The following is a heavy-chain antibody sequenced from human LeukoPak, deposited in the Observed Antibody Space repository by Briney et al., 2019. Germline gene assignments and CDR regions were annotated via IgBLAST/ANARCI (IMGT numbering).Heavy chain of an antibody. J-gene: IGHJ3*02. D-gene: IGHD4-23*01. CDR2: ISYDGSNK. CDR1: GFTFSSYG. V-gene: IGHV3-30*18. Sequence: GGSLRLSRAASGFTFSSYGMHWVRQAPGKGLEWVAVISYDGSNKYYADSVKGRFTISRDNSKNTLYLQMNSLRAEDTAVYYCAKGTTVAPGAFDIWGQGTMVTVSS. CDR3: AKGTTVAPGAFDI.